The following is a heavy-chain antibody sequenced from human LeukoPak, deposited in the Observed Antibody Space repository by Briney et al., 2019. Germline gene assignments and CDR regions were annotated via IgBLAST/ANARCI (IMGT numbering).Heavy chain of an antibody. V-gene: IGHV3-30*18. CDR2: ISYDGSNK. D-gene: IGHD6-19*01. J-gene: IGHJ4*02. Sequence: GGSLRLSCAASGFTFSSYGMHWVRQAPGKGLEWVAVISYDGSNKYYADSVKGRFTISRDNSKNTLYLQMNSLRAEDTAVYYCAKDRGVARIAVAGHSDYWGQGTLATVSS. CDR1: GFTFSSYG. CDR3: AKDRGVARIAVAGHSDY.